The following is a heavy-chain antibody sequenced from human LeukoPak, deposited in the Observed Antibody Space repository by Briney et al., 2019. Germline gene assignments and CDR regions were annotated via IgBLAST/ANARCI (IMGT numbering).Heavy chain of an antibody. CDR3: ARAGRLQYGDYVAFDY. V-gene: IGHV3-33*01. CDR2: IWYDGSNK. Sequence: GGSLRLSCAASGFTFSSYGMHWVRQAPGKGLEWVAVIWYDGSNKYYADSVKGRFTFSRDNAKNSLYLQMNSLRDEDTAVYYCARAGRLQYGDYVAFDYWGQGTLVTVSS. J-gene: IGHJ4*02. D-gene: IGHD4-17*01. CDR1: GFTFSSYG.